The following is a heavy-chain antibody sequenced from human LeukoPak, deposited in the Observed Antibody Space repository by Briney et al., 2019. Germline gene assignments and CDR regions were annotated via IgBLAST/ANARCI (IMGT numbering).Heavy chain of an antibody. Sequence: PSETLSLTCTVSGGSISSSSYYWGWIRQPPGKGLEWIGSIYYSGSTYYNPSLKSRATISVETSKNQFSLKLSSVTAADTAVYYCAMNRLWFGELLSQAGWFDPWGQGTLVTVSS. CDR2: IYYSGST. V-gene: IGHV4-39*07. J-gene: IGHJ5*02. CDR3: AMNRLWFGELLSQAGWFDP. D-gene: IGHD3-10*01. CDR1: GGSISSSSYY.